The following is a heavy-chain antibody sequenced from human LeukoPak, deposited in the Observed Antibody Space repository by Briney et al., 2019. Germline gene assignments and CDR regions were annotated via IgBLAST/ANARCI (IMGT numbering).Heavy chain of an antibody. J-gene: IGHJ5*02. V-gene: IGHV4-39*07. CDR3: ARLPDP. CDR2: IYYSGST. Sequence: PSETLSLTCTVSGNSISSSGYYWGWIRQPPGRGLEWIGNIYYSGSTYYNPSLKSRVTISVDTSKNQFSLKLNSVTAADTAVYYCARLPDPWGQGTLVTVSS. CDR1: GNSISSSGYY.